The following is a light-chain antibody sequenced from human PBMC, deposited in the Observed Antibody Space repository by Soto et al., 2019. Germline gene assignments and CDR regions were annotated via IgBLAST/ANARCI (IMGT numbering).Light chain of an antibody. J-gene: IGKJ1*01. V-gene: IGKV3-20*01. CDR1: QSVSSSY. Sequence: EIVLTQSPGTLSLSPGERATLSCRASQSVSSSYLAWYQQKPGQAPRFLIYGASIRATGIPDRFSGSGSGTDFTLTISRLEPEDFAVYYCQQYGSSPPWTFGQGTKVEIK. CDR3: QQYGSSPPWT. CDR2: GAS.